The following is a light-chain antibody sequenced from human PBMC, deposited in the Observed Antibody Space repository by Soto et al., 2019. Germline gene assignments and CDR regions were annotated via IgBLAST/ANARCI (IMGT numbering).Light chain of an antibody. J-gene: IGLJ1*01. CDR1: SSNIGAGYN. Sequence: QSALTQPPSVSGAPGQRVTISCAGSSSNIGAGYNVHWYQHLPGRAPKLLIFGNDNRPSGVPDRFSASKSGSSASLAITGLQAEDEADYYCQSYDKSLSGFYVFGTGTKVTVL. CDR2: GND. CDR3: QSYDKSLSGFYV. V-gene: IGLV1-40*01.